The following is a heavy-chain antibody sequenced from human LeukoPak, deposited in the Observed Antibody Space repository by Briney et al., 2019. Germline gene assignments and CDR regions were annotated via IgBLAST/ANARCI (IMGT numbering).Heavy chain of an antibody. J-gene: IGHJ6*02. CDR1: GFTFSSYA. CDR2: NSSNGGST. V-gene: IGHV3-64*01. Sequence: PGGSLRLSCAASGFTFSSYAMHWVRQAPGKGLEYVSANSSNGGSTYYANSVKGRFTISRDNSKNTLYLQMGSLRAEDMAVYYCARLSVRGVILGMDVWGQGTTVTVSS. D-gene: IGHD3-10*01. CDR3: ARLSVRGVILGMDV.